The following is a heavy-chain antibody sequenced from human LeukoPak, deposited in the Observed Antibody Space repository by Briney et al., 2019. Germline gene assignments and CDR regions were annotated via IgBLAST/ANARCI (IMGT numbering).Heavy chain of an antibody. Sequence: GGSLRLCCEDSGFTFRSYEMNWVRQAPGKGLEWIAYLSSSGSAFSYADSVKGRFTVARDNAKNSVYLQMNSLRLEDTAVYYCARTGLGLYSFDYWGRGTLVTVSS. CDR1: GFTFRSYE. D-gene: IGHD3/OR15-3a*01. J-gene: IGHJ4*02. V-gene: IGHV3-48*03. CDR2: LSSSGSAF. CDR3: ARTGLGLYSFDY.